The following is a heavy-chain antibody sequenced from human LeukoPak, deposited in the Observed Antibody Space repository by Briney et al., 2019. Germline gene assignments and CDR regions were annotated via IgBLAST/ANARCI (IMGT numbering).Heavy chain of an antibody. D-gene: IGHD3-22*01. CDR1: GFIFSSYE. V-gene: IGHV3-48*03. J-gene: IGHJ4*02. CDR3: ARSRYDSSGYYGIIGN. CDR2: ISSSGSTI. Sequence: GGSLRLSCAASGFIFSSYEMNWVRQAPGKGLEWVSYISSSGSTIYYSDSVKGRSTISRDNAKNSLYLQMNSLRAEDTAVYYCARSRYDSSGYYGIIGNWGQGTLVTVSS.